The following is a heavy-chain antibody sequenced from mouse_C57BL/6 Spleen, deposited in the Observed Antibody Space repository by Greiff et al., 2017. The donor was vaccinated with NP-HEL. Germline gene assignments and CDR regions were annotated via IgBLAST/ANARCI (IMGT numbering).Heavy chain of an antibody. CDR3: ARTTGYWYFDV. Sequence: QVQLQQPGAELVRPGSSVKLSCKASGYTFTSYWMHWVKQRPIQGLEWIGNIDPSDSETHYNQKFKDKATLTVDKSSSTAYMQLSSLTSEDSAVYYCARTTGYWYFDVWGTGTTVTVSS. CDR2: IDPSDSET. CDR1: GYTFTSYW. J-gene: IGHJ1*03. D-gene: IGHD2-12*01. V-gene: IGHV1-52*01.